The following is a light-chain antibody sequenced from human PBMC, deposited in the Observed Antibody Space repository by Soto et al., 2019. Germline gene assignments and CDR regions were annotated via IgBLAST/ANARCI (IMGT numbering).Light chain of an antibody. Sequence: DIQMTQSPSSLSASVGDRVTITCRASQSIRTYLHWYQQKPGKAPKLLIYAASSLQSGVPSRFSGSGSGTDFTLTLNSLQPEDFAAYYCQQSYSTLTFGGGTKVEIK. CDR1: QSIRTY. J-gene: IGKJ4*01. CDR3: QQSYSTLT. CDR2: AAS. V-gene: IGKV1-39*01.